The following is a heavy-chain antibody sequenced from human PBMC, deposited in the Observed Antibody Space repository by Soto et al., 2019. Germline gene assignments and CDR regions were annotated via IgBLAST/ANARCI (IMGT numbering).Heavy chain of an antibody. CDR2: ISGSGDSA. CDR1: GFRFSTYP. V-gene: IGHV3-23*01. Sequence: PGGSLRLSCAASGFRFSTYPMSWIRQAPGKGLEWVSVISGSGDSANYADSVKGRFTISRDNSRNTVSLEMNSLRVEDTAVYYCASDHGVSGFWGQGILVIVSS. D-gene: IGHD4-17*01. CDR3: ASDHGVSGF. J-gene: IGHJ4*02.